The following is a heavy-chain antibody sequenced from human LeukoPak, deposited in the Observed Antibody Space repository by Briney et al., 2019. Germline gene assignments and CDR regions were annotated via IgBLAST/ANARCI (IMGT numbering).Heavy chain of an antibody. CDR1: GFTLSSYA. D-gene: IGHD3-22*01. CDR2: ISGSGGST. V-gene: IGHV3-23*01. Sequence: GGSLRLSCAASGFTLSSYAMSWVRQAPGKGLEWVSAISGSGGSTYYADSVKGRFTISRDNSKNTLYLQMNSLRAEDTAVYYCAKINVVTPEYFQHWGQGTLVTVSS. CDR3: AKINVVTPEYFQH. J-gene: IGHJ1*01.